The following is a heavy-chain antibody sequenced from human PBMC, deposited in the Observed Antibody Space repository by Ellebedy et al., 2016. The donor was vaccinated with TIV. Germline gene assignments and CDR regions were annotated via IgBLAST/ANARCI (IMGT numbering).Heavy chain of an antibody. CDR2: IYPGDSNI. Sequence: GGSLRLSXKGSGYSFPNYWIGWVRQMPGKGLEYMGTIYPGDSNIRYSPSFQGQVTISADKSISTAYLQWSSLKASDTAMYYCARHGNLGGSLDLDYWGQGTLVTVSS. D-gene: IGHD1-26*01. CDR3: ARHGNLGGSLDLDY. CDR1: GYSFPNYW. J-gene: IGHJ4*02. V-gene: IGHV5-51*01.